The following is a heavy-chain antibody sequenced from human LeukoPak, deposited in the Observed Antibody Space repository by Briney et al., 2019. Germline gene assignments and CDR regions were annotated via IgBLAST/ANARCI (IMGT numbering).Heavy chain of an antibody. CDR1: GFTFSSYG. CDR2: ISGSGGST. V-gene: IGHV3-23*01. Sequence: PGGSLRLSCAASGFTFSSYGMSWVRQAPGKGLEWVSAISGSGGSTYYADSVKGRFTVSRGNSNNTLYLQMNSLRVEDTAIYYCAKGMESTRHRGPFDIWAQGTMVSVSS. D-gene: IGHD3-3*01. J-gene: IGHJ3*02. CDR3: AKGMESTRHRGPFDI.